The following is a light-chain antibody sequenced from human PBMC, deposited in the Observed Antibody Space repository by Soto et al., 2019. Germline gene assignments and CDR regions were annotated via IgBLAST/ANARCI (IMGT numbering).Light chain of an antibody. CDR2: DAS. J-gene: IGKJ1*01. V-gene: IGKV1-5*01. Sequence: RVPIACRASQSISDSLAWYQQKPGQAPILLISDASNLDTGVPSRFSGSGSGTDFTLTICSLQPDDFATYYCQQYTGYPRTFGQGTKVDIK. CDR3: QQYTGYPRT. CDR1: QSISDS.